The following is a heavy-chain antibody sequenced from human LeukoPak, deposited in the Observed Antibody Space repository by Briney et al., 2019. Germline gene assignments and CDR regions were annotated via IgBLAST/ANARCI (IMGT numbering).Heavy chain of an antibody. V-gene: IGHV3-64*01. CDR3: ARGRVATTPRGDPNFDY. D-gene: IGHD5-12*01. CDR2: ISSNGGST. J-gene: IGHJ4*02. Sequence: GGSLRLSCAASGFTFSTYAMHWVRQAPGKGLEYVSAISSNGGSTYYANSVKGRFTISRDNSKNTLYLQMGSLRAEDMAVYYCARGRVATTPRGDPNFDYWGQGTLVTVSS. CDR1: GFTFSTYA.